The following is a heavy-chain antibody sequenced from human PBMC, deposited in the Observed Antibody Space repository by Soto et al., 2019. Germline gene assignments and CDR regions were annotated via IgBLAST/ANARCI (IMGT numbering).Heavy chain of an antibody. CDR3: ARAPLSPTLRTFDV. J-gene: IGHJ3*01. CDR1: GGSFSGHS. D-gene: IGHD2-15*01. CDR2: INHSGRV. V-gene: IGHV4-34*01. Sequence: KASETLSLTCAVYGGSFSGHSWTWIRQSPGKGLEWIGDINHSGRVNYSPSLKSRVTISLDTSKNQFSLTLSAVTAADTAIYYCARAPLSPTLRTFDVWGPGTMVTVSS.